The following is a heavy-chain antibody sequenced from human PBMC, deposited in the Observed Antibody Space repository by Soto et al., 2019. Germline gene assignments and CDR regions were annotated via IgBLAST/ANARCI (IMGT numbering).Heavy chain of an antibody. CDR1: GGPISSNNW. D-gene: IGHD3-3*01. Sequence: KPSGTLYLTCADSGGPISSNNWWSWVRQPPGKGLEWIGEIYHSGSTNYNPSLKSRVTISVDKSKNQFSLKLSSVTAADTAVYYCAREKKGTPWSGYYTVNWFDPWGQGTLVTVSS. CDR2: IYHSGST. V-gene: IGHV4-4*02. CDR3: AREKKGTPWSGYYTVNWFDP. J-gene: IGHJ5*02.